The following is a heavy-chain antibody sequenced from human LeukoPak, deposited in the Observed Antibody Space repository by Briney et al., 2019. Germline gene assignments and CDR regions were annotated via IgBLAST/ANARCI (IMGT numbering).Heavy chain of an antibody. V-gene: IGHV3-23*01. D-gene: IGHD1/OR15-1a*01. J-gene: IGHJ3*02. CDR1: GFAFPTYA. CDR2: IRVSDGAR. CDR3: AKEPRWEQLHSFDI. Sequence: GGSLRLSCVASGFAFPTYAMMWVRQVPGKGLEWVSSIRVSDGARFYADSVKGRFTMSRDNPKNTLFLQMNSLRPENTAVYYCAKEPRWEQLHSFDIWGQGTTVTVSS.